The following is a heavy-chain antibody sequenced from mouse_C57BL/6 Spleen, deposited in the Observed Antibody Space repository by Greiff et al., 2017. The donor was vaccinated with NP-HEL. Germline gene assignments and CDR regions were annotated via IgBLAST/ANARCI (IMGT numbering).Heavy chain of an antibody. D-gene: IGHD2-4*01. Sequence: QVQLKESGAELVRPGASVTLSCKASGYTFTDYEMHWVKQTPVHGLEWIGAIDPETGGTAYNQKFKGKAILTADKSSSTAYMELRSLTSEDSAVYYCTRGGDYDNAYWGQGTLVTVSA. CDR2: IDPETGGT. V-gene: IGHV1-15*01. J-gene: IGHJ3*01. CDR3: TRGGDYDNAY. CDR1: GYTFTDYE.